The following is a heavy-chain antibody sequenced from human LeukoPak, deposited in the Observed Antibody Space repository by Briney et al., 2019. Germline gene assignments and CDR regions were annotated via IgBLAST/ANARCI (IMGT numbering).Heavy chain of an antibody. J-gene: IGHJ5*02. V-gene: IGHV3-48*01. D-gene: IGHD5-12*01. CDR1: GFTFSNYG. Sequence: GESLRLSCTASGFTFSNYGMNWVRQAPGKGLEWISYIKGNSDTIHYADSVKGRFTISRDNAKNSLSLQMTSLRAEDTAVYYCVRGQGAYDNWFDPWGQGTLVTVAS. CDR3: VRGQGAYDNWFDP. CDR2: IKGNSDTI.